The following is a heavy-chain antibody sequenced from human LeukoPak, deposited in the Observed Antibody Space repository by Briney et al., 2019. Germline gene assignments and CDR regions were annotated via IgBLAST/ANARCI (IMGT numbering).Heavy chain of an antibody. CDR3: ARGVLRYFDWLLDIDY. D-gene: IGHD3-9*01. CDR2: INPNGGGT. Sequence: GASVKVSCKASGYTFTGYYMHWVRQAPGQGLEWMGWINPNGGGTNYAQKFQGRVTMTRDTSISTAYMELSRLRSDDTAVYYCARGVLRYFDWLLDIDYWGQGTLVTVSS. CDR1: GYTFTGYY. J-gene: IGHJ4*02. V-gene: IGHV1-2*02.